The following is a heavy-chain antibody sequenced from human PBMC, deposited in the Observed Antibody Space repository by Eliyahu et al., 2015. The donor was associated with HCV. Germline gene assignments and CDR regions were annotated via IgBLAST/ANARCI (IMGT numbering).Heavy chain of an antibody. CDR3: ARKYYVSRHDVFDI. Sequence: QVQLVQSGAEVKKPGASVKVSCMASGYTFXGYYLHWVRQAPGQGLEWMGWINPISGGTKYTQKFQGRVTVTRDTSISTVYMELSSLNSDDTAVYYCARKYYVSRHDVFDIWGQGTMVTVSS. CDR1: GYTFXGYY. V-gene: IGHV1-2*02. CDR2: INPISGGT. D-gene: IGHD3-3*01. J-gene: IGHJ3*02.